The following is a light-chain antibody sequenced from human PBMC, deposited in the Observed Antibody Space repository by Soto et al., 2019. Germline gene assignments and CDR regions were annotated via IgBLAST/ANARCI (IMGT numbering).Light chain of an antibody. Sequence: EIVLTQSPGTLSLSPGERATLSSRASQSVSSSYLAWYQQKPGQAPRLLIYDASNRATGIPDRFSGSGYGTDFTLTISNLEPEDSAVYYCQQRSIWPLTFGGGTKVDIK. V-gene: IGKV3D-20*02. CDR2: DAS. J-gene: IGKJ4*01. CDR3: QQRSIWPLT. CDR1: QSVSSSY.